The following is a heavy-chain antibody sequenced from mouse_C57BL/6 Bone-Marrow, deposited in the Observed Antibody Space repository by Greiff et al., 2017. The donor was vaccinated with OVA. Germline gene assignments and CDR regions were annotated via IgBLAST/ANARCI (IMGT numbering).Heavy chain of an antibody. V-gene: IGHV1-19*01. CDR3: ARIYSFDY. CDR2: INPYNGGT. J-gene: IGHJ2*01. D-gene: IGHD1-1*01. CDR1: GYTFTDYY. Sequence: VQLKESGPVLVKPGASVKMSCKASGYTFTDYYMNWVKQSHGKSLEWIGVINPYNGGTSYNQKFKGKATLTVDKSSSTAYMELNSLTSEDSAVYYCARIYSFDYWGQGTTLTVSS.